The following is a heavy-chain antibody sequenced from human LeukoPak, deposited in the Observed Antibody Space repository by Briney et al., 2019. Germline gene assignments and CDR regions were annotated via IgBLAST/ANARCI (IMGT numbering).Heavy chain of an antibody. Sequence: GGSLRLSCAASGFTFSSYAMSWVRQAPGKGLEWVSAISGSGGSTYYADSVEGRFTISRDKSKNTLYLQMNSLRAEDTAVYYCAKGRDYDFWSGYYSEHDPGYFDYWGQGTLVTVSS. J-gene: IGHJ4*02. V-gene: IGHV3-23*01. CDR3: AKGRDYDFWSGYYSEHDPGYFDY. D-gene: IGHD3-3*01. CDR2: ISGSGGST. CDR1: GFTFSSYA.